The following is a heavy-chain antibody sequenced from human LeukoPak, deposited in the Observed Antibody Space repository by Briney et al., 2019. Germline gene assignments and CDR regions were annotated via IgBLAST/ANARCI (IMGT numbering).Heavy chain of an antibody. Sequence: GGSLRLSCAASGFTFSNAWMSWVRQAPGKGLEWVGRIKSKTDGGTTDYAALVKGRFTISRDDSKNTLYLQMNSLKTEDTAVYYCTTFVILGYSGYDYWFDPWGQGTLVTVSS. CDR3: TTFVILGYSGYDYWFDP. CDR1: GFTFSNAW. J-gene: IGHJ5*02. CDR2: IKSKTDGGTT. D-gene: IGHD5-12*01. V-gene: IGHV3-15*01.